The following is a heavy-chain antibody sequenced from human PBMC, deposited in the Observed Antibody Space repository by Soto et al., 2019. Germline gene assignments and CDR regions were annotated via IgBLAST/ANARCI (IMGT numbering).Heavy chain of an antibody. D-gene: IGHD2-21*02. V-gene: IGHV3-7*01. CDR2: IKQDGSEK. CDR1: GFTFSSYW. Sequence: EVQLVESGGGLVQPGGSLRLSCAASGFTFSSYWMSWVRQAPGKGLEWVANIKQDGSEKYYVDSVKGRFTISRDNAKNSLYLQMNSLRAEDTAVYYCARVIVVVTALDAFDIGGQGTMVTVSS. CDR3: ARVIVVVTALDAFDI. J-gene: IGHJ3*02.